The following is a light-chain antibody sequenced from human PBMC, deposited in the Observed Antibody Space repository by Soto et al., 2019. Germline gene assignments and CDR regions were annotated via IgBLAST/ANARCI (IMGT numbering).Light chain of an antibody. CDR2: GTC. Sequence: EIVLTQSPGTLSLSPGERATLSCRASQSVSSSYLAWYQQKPGQAPRLLIYGTCTRATGIPDRFSGSGSGTDFILTISRLEPDDFAVYYCQQYGSSLYTFGQGTKLEIK. CDR3: QQYGSSLYT. V-gene: IGKV3-20*01. J-gene: IGKJ2*01. CDR1: QSVSSSY.